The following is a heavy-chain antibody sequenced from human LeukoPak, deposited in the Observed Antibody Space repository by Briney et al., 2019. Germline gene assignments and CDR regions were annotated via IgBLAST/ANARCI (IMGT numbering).Heavy chain of an antibody. J-gene: IGHJ3*02. Sequence: GGSLRLSCAASGFTFSGYSMNWVRQAPGKGLEWVSSISSSSSYIYYADSVKGRFTISRDNAKNSLYLQMNSLRAEDTAVYYCAREALGAGSGSYYNAAFDIWGQGTMVTVSS. D-gene: IGHD3-10*01. CDR1: GFTFSGYS. CDR3: AREALGAGSGSYYNAAFDI. CDR2: ISSSSSYI. V-gene: IGHV3-21*01.